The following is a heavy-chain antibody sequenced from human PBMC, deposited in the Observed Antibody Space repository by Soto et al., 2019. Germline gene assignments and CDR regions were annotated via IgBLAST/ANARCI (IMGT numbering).Heavy chain of an antibody. CDR3: VKDRWGQFAP. CDR1: GFTFDIYA. CDR2: ISPSGGAT. J-gene: IGHJ5*02. D-gene: IGHD7-27*01. Sequence: EGQLLESGGGLVQAGGSLRLSCAASGFTFDIYAMTWVRQAPGKGLEWVSAISPSGGATYYTDSVRGRFTISRDNSENTVYLQMSSLRAGDTAVYYCVKDRWGQFAPWGQGSLVTVSA. V-gene: IGHV3-23*01.